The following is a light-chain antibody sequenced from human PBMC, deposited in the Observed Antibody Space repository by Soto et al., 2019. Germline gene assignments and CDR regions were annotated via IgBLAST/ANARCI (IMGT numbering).Light chain of an antibody. Sequence: DIVMTQTPLSLSTTPGHPASISCKSSQSLQHSDVKTYLYWYLQKPGQPPQLLIYEVSNRFSGVPSRFSGSGSGTDFTLTISNLQPEDFATYYCQQANSFPISFGQGTRLDIK. CDR2: EVS. CDR3: QQANSFPIS. CDR1: QSLQHSDVKTY. V-gene: IGKV2D-29*01. J-gene: IGKJ5*01.